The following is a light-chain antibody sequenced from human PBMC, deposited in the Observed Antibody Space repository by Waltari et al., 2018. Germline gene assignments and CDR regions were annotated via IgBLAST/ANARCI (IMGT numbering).Light chain of an antibody. Sequence: ELMLTQSPGTPSLSPGERATLSCRASQSISRFLAWYQQKPGQAPRLLIYDASSRATGIPDRFSGSGSGTDFSLTISRLEPEDIAVYYCQKYGSLPATFGQGTKVEIK. J-gene: IGKJ1*01. CDR2: DAS. CDR3: QKYGSLPAT. CDR1: QSISRF. V-gene: IGKV3-20*01.